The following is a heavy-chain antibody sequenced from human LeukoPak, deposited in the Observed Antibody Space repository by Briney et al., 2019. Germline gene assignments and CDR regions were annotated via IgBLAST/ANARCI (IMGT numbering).Heavy chain of an antibody. CDR1: GGSFSGYY. V-gene: IGHV4-34*01. Sequence: NPSETLSLTCAVYGGSFSGYYWSWIRQPPGKGLEWIGEINHSGSTNYNPSLKSRVTISVDTSKNQFSLKLSSVTAADTAVYYCARGTAVVRPFDYWGQGTLVTVSS. CDR2: INHSGST. D-gene: IGHD6-19*01. CDR3: ARGTAVVRPFDY. J-gene: IGHJ4*02.